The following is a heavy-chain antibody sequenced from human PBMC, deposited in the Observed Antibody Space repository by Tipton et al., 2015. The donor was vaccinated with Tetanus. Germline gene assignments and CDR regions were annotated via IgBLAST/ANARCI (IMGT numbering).Heavy chain of an antibody. J-gene: IGHJ4*02. Sequence: CAASGFTFSSYSMNWVRQAPGKGLEWVSSISSSSSYIYYADSVKGRFTISRDNAKNSLYLQMNSLRAEDTAVYYCARGPSYYYDSSGYYHPQEFDYWGQGTLVTVSS. CDR3: ARGPSYYYDSSGYYHPQEFDY. D-gene: IGHD3-22*01. CDR1: GFTFSSYS. CDR2: ISSSSSYI. V-gene: IGHV3-21*01.